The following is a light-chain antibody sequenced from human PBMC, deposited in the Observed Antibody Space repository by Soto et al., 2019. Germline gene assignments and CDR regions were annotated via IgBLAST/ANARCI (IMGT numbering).Light chain of an antibody. CDR3: SSFASSNNWV. CDR2: EVN. J-gene: IGLJ3*02. Sequence: QSALTQPPSASGSPGQSVTISCTGTSSDIGGYNYVSWYQQHPGKAPKLMIFEVNKRPSGVPDRFSGSKSGNAASLTVSGLQADDEADYYCSSFASSNNWVFGGGTKLTVL. V-gene: IGLV2-8*01. CDR1: SSDIGGYNY.